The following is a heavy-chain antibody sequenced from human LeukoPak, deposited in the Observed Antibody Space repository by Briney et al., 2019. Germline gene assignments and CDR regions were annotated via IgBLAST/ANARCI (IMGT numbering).Heavy chain of an antibody. CDR3: TRKLRLDEH. CDR1: GYTFITSD. CDR2: MDPNSGHT. Sequence: ASVKVSCKASGYTFITSDINWVRQASGQELEWMGYMDPNSGHTEFARKFQGRVTMTGDTPTSTAYMELSSLTPDDTAIYYCTRKLRLDEHWGQGTLVAVSS. D-gene: IGHD1-7*01. V-gene: IGHV1-8*01. J-gene: IGHJ4*02.